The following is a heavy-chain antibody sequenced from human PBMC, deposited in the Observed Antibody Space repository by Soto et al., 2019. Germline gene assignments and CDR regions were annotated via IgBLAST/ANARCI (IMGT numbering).Heavy chain of an antibody. CDR1: DYTFTSYG. J-gene: IGHJ5*02. Sequence: ASVKVSCKASDYTFTSYGISWVRQAPGQGLEWMGWISAYNGNTNYAQKLQGRVTMTTDTSTSTAYMELRSLRSDDTAVYYCARVRVIAAAGPPLGWFDPWGQGTLVTVSS. CDR3: ARVRVIAAAGPPLGWFDP. D-gene: IGHD6-13*01. CDR2: ISAYNGNT. V-gene: IGHV1-18*01.